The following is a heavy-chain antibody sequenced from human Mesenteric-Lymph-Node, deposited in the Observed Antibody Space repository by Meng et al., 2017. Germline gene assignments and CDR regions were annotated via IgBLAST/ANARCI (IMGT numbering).Heavy chain of an antibody. CDR2: ISGGGGST. CDR1: EFTFSSYF. D-gene: IGHD3-16*01. V-gene: IGHV3-23*01. J-gene: IGHJ1*01. CDR3: AKDYGSNHRDYEGELQH. Sequence: GGSLRLSCAASEFTFSSYFMSWVRQAPGKGLEWVSAISGGGGSTYYADSLKGRFTISRDNSKNTLYLQMNSLRAEDTALYYCAKDYGSNHRDYEGELQHWGQGTLVTVSS.